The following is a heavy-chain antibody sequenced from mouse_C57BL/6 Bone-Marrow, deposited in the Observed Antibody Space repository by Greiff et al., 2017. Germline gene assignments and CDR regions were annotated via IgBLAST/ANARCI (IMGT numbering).Heavy chain of an antibody. V-gene: IGHV1-69*01. CDR1: GYTFTSYW. Sequence: QVQLQQPGAELVMPGASVKLSCKASGYTFTSYWMHWVKQRPGQGLEWIGEIDPSDSYTNYNQTFKGKSTLTVDKSSSTAYMQLSSLTSEDSAVYYCARSGYGPYAMDYWGQGTSVTVSS. CDR3: ARSGYGPYAMDY. CDR2: IDPSDSYT. D-gene: IGHD3-1*01. J-gene: IGHJ4*01.